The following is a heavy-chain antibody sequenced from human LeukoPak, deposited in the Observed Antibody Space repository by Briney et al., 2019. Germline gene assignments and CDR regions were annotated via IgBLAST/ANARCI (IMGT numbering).Heavy chain of an antibody. CDR3: ARSLQSIPGD. J-gene: IGHJ4*02. CDR1: GFTFSSYS. D-gene: IGHD2-21*01. CDR2: ISSSSSYI. Sequence: PGGSLRLSCAASGFTFSSYSMNWVRQAPGKGLEWVSSISSSSSYIYYADSVKGRFTISRDNAKNSLYLQMNSPRAEDTAVYYCARSLQSIPGDWGQGTLVTVSS. V-gene: IGHV3-21*01.